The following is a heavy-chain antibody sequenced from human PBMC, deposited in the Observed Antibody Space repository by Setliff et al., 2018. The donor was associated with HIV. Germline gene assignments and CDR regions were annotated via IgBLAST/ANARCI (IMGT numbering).Heavy chain of an antibody. Sequence: PGGSLRLSCAGSGSGGSGFTFSDYYMSWVRQAPGKGLEWLSYISSSGTTTYYADSVKGRFTISRDHAKNSLYLQMNSPRAEGTAMYYCARDWRSGYDLNFDYWGQGTLVTVSS. CDR1: GFTFSDYY. J-gene: IGHJ4*02. D-gene: IGHD5-12*01. CDR3: ARDWRSGYDLNFDY. CDR2: ISSSGTTT. V-gene: IGHV3-11*04.